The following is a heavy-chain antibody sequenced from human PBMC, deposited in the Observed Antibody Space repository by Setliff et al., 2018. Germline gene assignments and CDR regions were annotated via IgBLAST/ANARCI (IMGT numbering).Heavy chain of an antibody. Sequence: SETLSLTCTVSGGSISSSSYYWGWIRQPPGKGLEWIGSIYYSGRTYYNPSLKSRVTISVDTSKNQFSLKLSSVTAADTAVYYCARGPHLEPAALPPVSDYFDYWGQGTLVTVSS. V-gene: IGHV4-39*01. D-gene: IGHD2-2*01. CDR2: IYYSGRT. CDR3: ARGPHLEPAALPPVSDYFDY. J-gene: IGHJ4*02. CDR1: GGSISSSSYY.